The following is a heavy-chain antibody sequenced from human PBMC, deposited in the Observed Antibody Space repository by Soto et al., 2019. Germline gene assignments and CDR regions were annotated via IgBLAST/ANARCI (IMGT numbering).Heavy chain of an antibody. J-gene: IGHJ6*03. CDR2: INHSGST. D-gene: IGHD6-13*01. CDR3: ARSGLSSSWYYRYYYYYMDV. CDR1: GGSFSGYY. Sequence: SETLSLTCAVYGGSFSGYYCSWIRQPPGKGLEWIGEINHSGSTNYNPSLKSRVTISVDTSKNQFSLKLSSVTAADTAVYYCARSGLSSSWYYRYYYYYMDVWGKGTTVTVSS. V-gene: IGHV4-34*01.